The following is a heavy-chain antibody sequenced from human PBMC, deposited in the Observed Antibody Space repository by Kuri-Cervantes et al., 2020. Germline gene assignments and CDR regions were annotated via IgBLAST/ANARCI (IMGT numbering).Heavy chain of an antibody. CDR3: ARECGGHPNYFDY. V-gene: IGHV1-2*02. CDR1: GYTFTGYY. J-gene: IGHJ4*02. CDR2: INPNSGGT. D-gene: IGHD2-21*01. Sequence: ASVKVSCKASGYTFTGYYMHWVRQAPGQGLEWMGWINPNSGGTSYAQKFQGRVTMTRDTSTSTVYMELSSLRSEDTAVYYCARECGGHPNYFDYWGQGTLVTVSS.